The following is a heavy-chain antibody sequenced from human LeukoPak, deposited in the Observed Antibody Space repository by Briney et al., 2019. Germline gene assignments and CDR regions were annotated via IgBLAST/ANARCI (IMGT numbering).Heavy chain of an antibody. Sequence: PGGSLRLFCAASGFIFSSYGMNWVRQAPGKGLEWVSYISGTGTTMYYADSVKGRFTISRDNAKYSLHLQMDSLRADDTAVYSCARGGLGSWTFDSWGQGTLVTVSS. CDR2: ISGTGTTM. D-gene: IGHD3-10*01. J-gene: IGHJ4*02. CDR1: GFIFSSYG. V-gene: IGHV3-48*04. CDR3: ARGGLGSWTFDS.